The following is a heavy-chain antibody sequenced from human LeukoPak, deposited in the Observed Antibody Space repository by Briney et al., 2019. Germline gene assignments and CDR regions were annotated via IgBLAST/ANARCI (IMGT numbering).Heavy chain of an antibody. V-gene: IGHV1-69*13. CDR3: ASPPKISSGYQAFHYYYGMDV. D-gene: IGHD3-22*01. Sequence: SVKVSCKASGGTFSSYAISWVRQAPGQGLEWMGGIIPIFGTANYAQKFQGRVTITADESTSTAYMELSSLRSEDTAVYYCASPPKISSGYQAFHYYYGMDVWGQGTTVTVSS. CDR1: GGTFSSYA. J-gene: IGHJ6*02. CDR2: IIPIFGTA.